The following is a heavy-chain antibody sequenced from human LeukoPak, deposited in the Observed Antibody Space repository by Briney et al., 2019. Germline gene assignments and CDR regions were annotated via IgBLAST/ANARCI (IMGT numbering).Heavy chain of an antibody. V-gene: IGHV4-59*01. Sequence: PSETLSLACTVSGGSLNSDYWTWIRRPPGKGLEYIGYIHYTGSTYYNPSLKSRVIISVDTSKNQFSLKVSSVTAADTAVYYCARLPPGAFDIWGQGTMVTVSS. CDR2: IHYTGST. CDR3: ARLPPGAFDI. J-gene: IGHJ3*02. CDR1: GGSLNSDY.